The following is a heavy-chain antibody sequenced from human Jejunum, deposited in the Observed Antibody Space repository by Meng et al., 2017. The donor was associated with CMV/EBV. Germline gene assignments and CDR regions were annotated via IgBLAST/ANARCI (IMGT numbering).Heavy chain of an antibody. V-gene: IGHV3-21*06. CDR1: GFTLSTYS. CDR3: ARERSEAFDY. J-gene: IGHJ4*02. D-gene: IGHD3-3*01. Sequence: EVQLVESGXXLXKHGEXXRVSCAGSGFTLSTYSMNWVRQAPGKGLEWVSSIGGTSRSIYYADSVKGRFTISSDNAKNSLYLQMNSLRAEDTAVYYCARERSEAFDYWGQGTLVTVSS. CDR2: IGGTSRSI.